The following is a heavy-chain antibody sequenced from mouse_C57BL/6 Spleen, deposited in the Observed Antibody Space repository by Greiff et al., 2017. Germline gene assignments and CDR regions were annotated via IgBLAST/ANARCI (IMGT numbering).Heavy chain of an antibody. CDR2: INPNNGGT. D-gene: IGHD2-10*01. CDR1: GYTFTDYN. Sequence: VQLQQSGPELVKPGASVKMSCKASGYTFTDYNMPWVKQSHGKSLEWIGFINPNNGGTSYNQKFKGKATLTVNKSSSTAYMELRSLTSEDSAVYYCATYYGNWFAYWGQGTLVTVSA. V-gene: IGHV1-22*01. J-gene: IGHJ3*01. CDR3: ATYYGNWFAY.